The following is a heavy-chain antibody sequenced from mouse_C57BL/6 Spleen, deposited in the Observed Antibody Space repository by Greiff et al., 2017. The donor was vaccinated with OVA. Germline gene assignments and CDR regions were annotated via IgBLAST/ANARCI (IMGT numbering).Heavy chain of an antibody. CDR3: ARELGRGGFDY. V-gene: IGHV1-54*01. Sequence: VHLVESGAELVRPGTSVKVSCKASGYAFTNYLIEWVKQRPGQGLEWIGVINPGSGGTNYNEKFKGKATLTADKSSSTAYMQLSSLTSEDSAVYFCARELGRGGFDYWGQGTTLTVSS. J-gene: IGHJ2*01. CDR2: INPGSGGT. D-gene: IGHD4-1*01. CDR1: GYAFTNYL.